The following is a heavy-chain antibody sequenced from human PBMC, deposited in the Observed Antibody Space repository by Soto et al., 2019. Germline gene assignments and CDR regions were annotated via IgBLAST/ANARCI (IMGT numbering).Heavy chain of an antibody. J-gene: IGHJ4*02. Sequence: LETHSHTCAVYGGSFSGYYWTWIRQTPGKGLQWIGQINHSGSANYNPSLKSRVTISVHTSSSQFSLELSSVTAADTAVYYCARGLISGSHYSGGWYYFDSWGQGTQLTVSS. V-gene: IGHV4-34*01. CDR3: ARGLISGSHYSGGWYYFDS. CDR1: GGSFSGYY. D-gene: IGHD1-26*01. CDR2: INHSGSA.